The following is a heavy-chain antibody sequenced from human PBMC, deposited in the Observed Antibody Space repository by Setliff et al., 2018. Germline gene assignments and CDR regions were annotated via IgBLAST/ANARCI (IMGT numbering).Heavy chain of an antibody. D-gene: IGHD1-20*01. V-gene: IGHV4-59*11. CDR2: IYYSGST. Sequence: SETLSLTCTVSGGSISSHYWSWIRQPPGKGLEWIGSIYYSGSTNYNPSLKSRVTISVDTSSKQHSLKLTSVTAADTAMYYCSRGQDNSKVGPDWGQGTLVTVSS. J-gene: IGHJ4*02. CDR3: SRGQDNSKVGPD. CDR1: GGSISSHY.